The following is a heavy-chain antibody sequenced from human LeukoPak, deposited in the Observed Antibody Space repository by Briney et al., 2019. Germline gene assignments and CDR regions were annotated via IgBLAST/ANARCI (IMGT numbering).Heavy chain of an antibody. CDR1: GGSFSGYY. V-gene: IGHV4-34*01. Sequence: PSETLSLTCAVYGGSFSGYYWSWIRQPPGKGLEWIGEINHSGSTNYNPSLKSRVTISVDTSKNQFSLKLSSVTAADTAVYYCARGSRITMVRGVINNWFDPWGQGTQVTVSS. D-gene: IGHD3-10*01. J-gene: IGHJ5*02. CDR2: INHSGST. CDR3: ARGSRITMVRGVINNWFDP.